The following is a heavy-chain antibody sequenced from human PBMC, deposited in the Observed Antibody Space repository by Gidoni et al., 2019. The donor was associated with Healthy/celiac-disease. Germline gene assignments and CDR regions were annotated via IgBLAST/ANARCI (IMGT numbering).Heavy chain of an antibody. V-gene: IGHV1-69*01. CDR3: ASSPGAARPDYYYYYGMDV. Sequence: QVQLVQSGAEVKKPGSSVKVSCKASGGTFSSYAISWVRQAPGQGLEWMGGIIPIFGTANYAQKFQGRVTITADESTSTAYMELSSLRSEDTAVYYCASSPGAARPDYYYYYGMDVWGQGTTVTVSS. CDR2: IIPIFGTA. D-gene: IGHD6-6*01. J-gene: IGHJ6*02. CDR1: GGTFSSYA.